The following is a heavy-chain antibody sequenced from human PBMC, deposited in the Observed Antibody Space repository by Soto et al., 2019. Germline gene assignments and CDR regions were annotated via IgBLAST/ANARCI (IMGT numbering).Heavy chain of an antibody. CDR3: SRSNWYSEY. D-gene: IGHD7-27*01. V-gene: IGHV4-59*11. J-gene: IGHJ4*02. CDR2: IYYTGST. Sequence: QVQLQESGPGLVKPSETLSLTCTVSGGSINNHYWSWIRQPPGKGLEWIGYIYYTGSTYDNPSLKSRVTISVGTSKNQFSLILTSLTAADTAIYYCSRSNWYSEYWGQGTLVTVSS. CDR1: GGSINNHY.